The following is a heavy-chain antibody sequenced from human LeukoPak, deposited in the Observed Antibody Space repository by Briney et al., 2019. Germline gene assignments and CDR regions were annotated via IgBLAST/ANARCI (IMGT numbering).Heavy chain of an antibody. CDR2: ISGSGGST. CDR3: ATPRFRYYYGPFPFDY. Sequence: GGSLRLSCAASGFTFSSYAMSWVRQAPGKGLEWVSAISGSGGSTYYADSVKGRFTISRDNSKNTLYLQMDSLRAEDTAVYYCATPRFRYYYGPFPFDYWGQGTLVTVSS. J-gene: IGHJ4*02. CDR1: GFTFSSYA. V-gene: IGHV3-23*01. D-gene: IGHD3-10*01.